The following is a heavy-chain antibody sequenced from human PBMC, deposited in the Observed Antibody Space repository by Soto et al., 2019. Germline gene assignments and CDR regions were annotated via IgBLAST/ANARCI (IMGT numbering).Heavy chain of an antibody. CDR3: AGSGTSFAGAL. CDR1: GVSMTNYD. Sequence: SETLSLTFTVSGVSMTNYDGSWIRHTPHKGLEYSGYIFYTRRVDYNPSLQTRVTMSVDTSKNQFSLKLTSVTAADTAIYYWAGSGTSFAGALWGPGVLVTVSS. D-gene: IGHD3-16*01. J-gene: IGHJ4*02. V-gene: IGHV4-59*01. CDR2: IFYTRRV.